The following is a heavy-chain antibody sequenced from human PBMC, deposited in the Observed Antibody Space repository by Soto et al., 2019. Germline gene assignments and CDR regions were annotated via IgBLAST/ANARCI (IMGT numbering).Heavy chain of an antibody. D-gene: IGHD2-8*01. Sequence: GGSLRLSCAASGFTFSSYGMHWVRQAPGKGLEWVAVISYDGSNKYYADSVKGRFTISRDNSKNTLYLQMNSLRAEDTAVYYCAKAQGGYCTNGVCYPFDYWGQGTLVTVSS. J-gene: IGHJ4*02. CDR2: ISYDGSNK. CDR1: GFTFSSYG. CDR3: AKAQGGYCTNGVCYPFDY. V-gene: IGHV3-30*18.